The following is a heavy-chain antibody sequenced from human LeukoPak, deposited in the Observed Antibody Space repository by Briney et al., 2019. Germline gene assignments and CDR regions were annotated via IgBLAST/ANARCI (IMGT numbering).Heavy chain of an antibody. V-gene: IGHV1-69*04. CDR2: IIPILGIA. CDR3: ARSPTNPGGYYYGMDV. CDR1: GGTFSSYA. D-gene: IGHD5-12*01. Sequence: HEASVKVSCKASGGTFSSYAISWVRQAPGHGLEWMGRIIPILGIANYAQKFQGRVTITADKSTSTAYMELSSLRSEDTAVYYCARSPTNPGGYYYGMDVWGQGTTVTVSS. J-gene: IGHJ6*02.